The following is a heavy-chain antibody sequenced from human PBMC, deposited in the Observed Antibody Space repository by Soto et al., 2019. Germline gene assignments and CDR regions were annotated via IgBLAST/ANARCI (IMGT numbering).Heavy chain of an antibody. V-gene: IGHV4-39*01. J-gene: IGHJ6*02. Sequence: SETLSLTCTVSGGSISSSSYYWGRIRQPPGKGLEWIGSIYYSGSTYYNPSLKSRVTISVDTSKNQFSLKLSSVTAADTAVYYCARRPSTVTSLNNYYYYGMDVWGQGTTVTVSS. CDR1: GGSISSSSYY. CDR2: IYYSGST. CDR3: ARRPSTVTSLNNYYYYGMDV. D-gene: IGHD4-4*01.